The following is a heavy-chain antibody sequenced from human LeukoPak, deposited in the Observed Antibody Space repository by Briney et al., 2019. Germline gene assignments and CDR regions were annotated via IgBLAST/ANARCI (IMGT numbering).Heavy chain of an antibody. Sequence: SVKVSCKASRGTFSSYAISWVRQAPGQGLEWMGGIIPILGTANYAQKFQGRVTITADEFTGTAYMELSSLRSEDTAVYYCARGGYYGSGNDFRFDPWGQGTLVTVSS. CDR3: ARGGYYGSGNDFRFDP. CDR2: IIPILGTA. V-gene: IGHV1-69*13. J-gene: IGHJ5*02. D-gene: IGHD3-10*01. CDR1: RGTFSSYA.